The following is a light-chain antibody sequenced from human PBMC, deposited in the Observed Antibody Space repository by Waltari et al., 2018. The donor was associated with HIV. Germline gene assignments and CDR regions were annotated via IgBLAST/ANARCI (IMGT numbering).Light chain of an antibody. V-gene: IGLV2-14*03. CDR1: HSDIGTYNY. CDR2: EVN. J-gene: IGLJ2*01. CDR3: SSYTATKILV. Sequence: QSALTQPASVSGSPGQSITISCTGTHSDIGTYNYVSWYQQQSGKAPRLLISEVNNRPSGVSNRFSGSKAGNTASLSISGLQAEDEGKYYCSSYTATKILVFGGGTDVTVL.